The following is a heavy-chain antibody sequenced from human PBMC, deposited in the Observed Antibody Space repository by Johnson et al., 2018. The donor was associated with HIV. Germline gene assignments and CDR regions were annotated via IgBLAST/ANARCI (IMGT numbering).Heavy chain of an antibody. V-gene: IGHV3-11*04. CDR2: ISSSGRTT. Sequence: QVQLVESGGGVVQPGGSLRLSCAASGFTFSDHYMTWIRQAPGKGLECISSISSSGRTTYYADSVKGRFTISRNNVQNSMLLQMNSLRADDTAVYFCVRRMVVGYVAFDIWGQGTMVSVSS. J-gene: IGHJ3*02. D-gene: IGHD2-21*01. CDR3: VRRMVVGYVAFDI. CDR1: GFTFSDHY.